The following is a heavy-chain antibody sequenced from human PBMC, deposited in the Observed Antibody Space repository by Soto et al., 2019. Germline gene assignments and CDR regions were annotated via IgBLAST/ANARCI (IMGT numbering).Heavy chain of an antibody. CDR1: GYTFTTNF. D-gene: IGHD3-22*01. V-gene: IGHV1-46*03. CDR3: ARAHYDSDAFDF. J-gene: IGHJ3*01. Sequence: VQLVQSGAEVKKPGASVKISCKASGYTFTTNFIHWIRQAPGQGLEWVGIISPGGGTTVYAQKFQGRVTMTRDTSTRTVYMELRNLRSEDTAVFYCARAHYDSDAFDFWGQGTMVIVSS. CDR2: ISPGGGTT.